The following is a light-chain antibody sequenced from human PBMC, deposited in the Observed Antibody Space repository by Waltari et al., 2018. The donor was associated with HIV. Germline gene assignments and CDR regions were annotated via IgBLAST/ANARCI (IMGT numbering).Light chain of an antibody. CDR3: ASWDASLDGWV. Sequence: QSLLTQPPSASGTPGQRVTISCSGGTANNGTNNVHWYKQLPGTAPQLLIFSDNLRHSGVSARFSGSKSGTSASLAISGLRSDDEAKFICASWDASLDGWVFGGGTQLTVL. V-gene: IGLV1-44*01. CDR1: TANNGTNN. CDR2: SDN. J-gene: IGLJ3*02.